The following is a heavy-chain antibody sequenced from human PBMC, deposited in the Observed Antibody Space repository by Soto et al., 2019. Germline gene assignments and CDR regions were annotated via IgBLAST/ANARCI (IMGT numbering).Heavy chain of an antibody. V-gene: IGHV4-34*01. Sequence: QLQLQQWGAGLLKPSETLSLTCAVYGGSFSGYYWTWIRQPPGTGLEWIGEINHSGSTNYNPSLKSGVTISVDTSKNQFSLNVTSVTAADTAVYYCARDKITGLFDYWGQGTLVTVSS. J-gene: IGHJ4*02. CDR3: ARDKITGLFDY. D-gene: IGHD2-8*02. CDR2: INHSGST. CDR1: GGSFSGYY.